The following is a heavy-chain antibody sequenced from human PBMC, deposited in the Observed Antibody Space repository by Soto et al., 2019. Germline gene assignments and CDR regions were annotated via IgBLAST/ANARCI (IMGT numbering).Heavy chain of an antibody. D-gene: IGHD3-9*01. CDR1: GFTFSNAW. Sequence: GGSLRLSCAASGFTFSNAWMSWVRQAPGKGLEWVARIKSKTDGGTTDYAAPVKGRFTISRDDSKNTLYLQMNSLKTEDTAVYYCTTVVRYFDWLLDYWGQGTLVTVSS. V-gene: IGHV3-15*01. CDR2: IKSKTDGGTT. J-gene: IGHJ4*02. CDR3: TTVVRYFDWLLDY.